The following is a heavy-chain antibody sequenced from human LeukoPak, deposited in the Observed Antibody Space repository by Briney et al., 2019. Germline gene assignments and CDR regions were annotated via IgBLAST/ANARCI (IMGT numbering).Heavy chain of an antibody. CDR3: ARQPWSGYARMDY. J-gene: IGHJ4*02. Sequence: SETLSLTCTVSGGSISSYYWSWIRQPPGKGLEWIGYIYTSGSTNYNPSLKSRVPISVDTSKNQFSLKLSSVTAADTAVYYCARQPWSGYARMDYWGQGTLVTVSS. CDR2: IYTSGST. CDR1: GGSISSYY. V-gene: IGHV4-4*09. D-gene: IGHD3-3*01.